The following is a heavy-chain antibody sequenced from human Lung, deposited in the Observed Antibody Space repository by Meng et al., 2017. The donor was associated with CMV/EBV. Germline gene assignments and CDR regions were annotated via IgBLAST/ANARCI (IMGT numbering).Heavy chain of an antibody. J-gene: IGHJ3*01. CDR3: AREGGRGVRGANDAFDF. Sequence: ASVKVSXKASGYTFTLYYIHWVRQAPGQGLEWMGWINPNTGGTNSAQKFQGRVTMTGETPISTAYMELSRLNSDDTALYYYAREGGRGVRGANDAFDFWGQGTMVTVSS. CDR1: GYTFTLYY. V-gene: IGHV1-2*02. CDR2: INPNTGGT. D-gene: IGHD3-10*01.